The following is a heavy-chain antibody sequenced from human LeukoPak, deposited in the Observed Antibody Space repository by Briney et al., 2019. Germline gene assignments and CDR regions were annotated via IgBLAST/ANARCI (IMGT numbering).Heavy chain of an antibody. Sequence: PGGSLSLSCAAFGFSLRDYDISWIRQAPGKGLEWVSHTVTSSGAIYHADSVKGRFTISRDNAKNSVSLQLNNLRAEDTALYYCARDVKGDRAFYVWGHGTMVTVAS. V-gene: IGHV3-11*01. CDR1: GFSLRDYD. CDR2: TVTSSGAI. J-gene: IGHJ3*01. CDR3: ARDVKGDRAFYV.